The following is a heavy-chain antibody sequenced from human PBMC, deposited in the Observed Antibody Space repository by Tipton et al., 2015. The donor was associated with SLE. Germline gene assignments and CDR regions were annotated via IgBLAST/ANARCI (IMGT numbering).Heavy chain of an antibody. J-gene: IGHJ4*02. CDR2: ISSSGSTI. CDR3: ARDLDIVVVPAAIPAY. V-gene: IGHV3-11*04. CDR1: GFTFSDYY. Sequence: SLRLSCAASGFTFSDYYMSWIRQAPGKGLEWVSYISSSGSTIYYADSVKGRFTISRDNAKNSLYLQMNSLRAEDTAVYYCARDLDIVVVPAAIPAYWGQGTLVTVSS. D-gene: IGHD2-2*02.